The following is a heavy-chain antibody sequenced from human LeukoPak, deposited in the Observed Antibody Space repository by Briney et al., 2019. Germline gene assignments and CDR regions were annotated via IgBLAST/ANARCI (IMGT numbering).Heavy chain of an antibody. V-gene: IGHV4-39*07. CDR3: ARDGGYNWNMDV. CDR1: GGSISSNNYY. D-gene: IGHD1-20*01. CDR2: IYYSGST. J-gene: IGHJ6*03. Sequence: SETLSLTCTVSGGSISSNNYYWGWIRQPPGKGLEWIGTIYYSGSTYYNPSLKSRVTISVDTSKNQFSLKLSSVTAADTAVYYCARDGGYNWNMDVWGKGTTVTVSS.